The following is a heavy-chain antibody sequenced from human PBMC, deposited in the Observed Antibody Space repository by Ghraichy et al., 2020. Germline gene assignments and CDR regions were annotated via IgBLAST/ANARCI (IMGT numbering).Heavy chain of an antibody. J-gene: IGHJ5*02. V-gene: IGHV1-3*01. CDR2: INAGNGNT. Sequence: ASVKVSCKASGYTFTSYAMHWVRQAPGQRLEWMGWINAGNGNTKYSQKFQGRVTITRDTSASTAYMELSSLRSEDTAVYYCARDPYYDSSGYYPANWFDPWGQGTLVTVSS. D-gene: IGHD3-22*01. CDR1: GYTFTSYA. CDR3: ARDPYYDSSGYYPANWFDP.